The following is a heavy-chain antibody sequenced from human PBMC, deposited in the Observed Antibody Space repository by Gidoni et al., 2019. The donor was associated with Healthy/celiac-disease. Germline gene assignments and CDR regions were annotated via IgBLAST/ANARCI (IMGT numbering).Heavy chain of an antibody. J-gene: IGHJ3*02. CDR3: AKVYSGSYTDAFDI. CDR2: ISWNSGYI. V-gene: IGHV3-9*03. D-gene: IGHD1-26*01. Sequence: EVQLVESGGGLVQPGRSLRLSCAASGFTFDDYAMHWVRQAPGKGLEWVSGISWNSGYIGYADSVKGRFTISRDNTKNSLYLQMNSLRAEDMALYFCAKVYSGSYTDAFDIWGQGTMVTVSS. CDR1: GFTFDDYA.